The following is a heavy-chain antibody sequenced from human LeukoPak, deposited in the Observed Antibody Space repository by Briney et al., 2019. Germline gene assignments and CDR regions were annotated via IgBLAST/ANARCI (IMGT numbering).Heavy chain of an antibody. J-gene: IGHJ4*02. D-gene: IGHD1-26*01. CDR2: ISSSSSYI. V-gene: IGHV3-21*01. CDR3: ARVLGVGATTLDY. CDR1: GFTFSSYS. Sequence: PGGSLRLSCAASGFTFSSYSMNWVRQAPGKGLEWVSSISSSSSYIYYADSVKGRFTISRDNAKNSLYLQMNSLRAEDTAVYYCARVLGVGATTLDYWGQGTLVTVSS.